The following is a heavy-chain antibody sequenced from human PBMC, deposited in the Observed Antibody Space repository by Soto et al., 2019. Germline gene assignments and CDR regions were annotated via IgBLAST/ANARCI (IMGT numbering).Heavy chain of an antibody. CDR3: AASRGYDSSGYSGYYYGMDV. Sequence: EVQLVESGGGLVQPGRSLRLSCAASGFTFDDYAMHWVRQRPGRGLEWGSGITWNSDEIGYPDSVKGRFSISRDNAKKYLYLQMNSLRPDDTALYYCAASRGYDSSGYSGYYYGMDVWGQGTTVTVSS. D-gene: IGHD3-22*01. J-gene: IGHJ6*02. CDR1: GFTFDDYA. V-gene: IGHV3-9*01. CDR2: ITWNSDEI.